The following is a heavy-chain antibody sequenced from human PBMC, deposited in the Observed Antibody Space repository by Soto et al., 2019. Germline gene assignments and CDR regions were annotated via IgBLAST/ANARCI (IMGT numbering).Heavy chain of an antibody. CDR3: ARGMNPQDY. J-gene: IGHJ4*02. D-gene: IGHD3-16*01. CDR1: GGPFSGFF. Sequence: TSETLSLTCGVHGGPFSGFFWSWIRQSPGKGLEWIGEFNPGGSTNYNPSLKSRLTISADRSTSQVSLRLTSVTAADTAMYYCARGMNPQDYWGQGTLVTVSS. V-gene: IGHV4-34*01. CDR2: FNPGGST.